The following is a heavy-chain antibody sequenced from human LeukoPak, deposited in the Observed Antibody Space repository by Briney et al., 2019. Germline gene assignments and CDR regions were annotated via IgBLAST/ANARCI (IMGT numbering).Heavy chain of an antibody. CDR1: GFAFSDFY. D-gene: IGHD3-10*01. J-gene: IGHJ4*02. CDR3: ARDALGSYDY. CDR2: ISNSGSTL. V-gene: IGHV3-11*01. Sequence: PGGPLRLSCAASGFAFSDFYMFWIRQAPGKGLEWISYISNSGSTLYYADSVKGRFTISRDNDKNLLYLQMNSLRADDTAVYYCARDALGSYDYWGQGTLVIVSS.